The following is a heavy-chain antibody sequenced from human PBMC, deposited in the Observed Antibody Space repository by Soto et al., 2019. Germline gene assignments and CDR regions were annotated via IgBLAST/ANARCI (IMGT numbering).Heavy chain of an antibody. D-gene: IGHD6-19*01. V-gene: IGHV4-39*01. Sequence: SETLSLTCTVSGGSISSSSYYWGWIRQSPGKGLEWIGSIYYSGSTYYNPSLKSRVTISVDTSKNQLSLKLNSVTAADTAVYYCARGGWYSWKSFDSWGQGTLVT. J-gene: IGHJ4*02. CDR3: ARGGWYSWKSFDS. CDR1: GGSISSSSYY. CDR2: IYYSGST.